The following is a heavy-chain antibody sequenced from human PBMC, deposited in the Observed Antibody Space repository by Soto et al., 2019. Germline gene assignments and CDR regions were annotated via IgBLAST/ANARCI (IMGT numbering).Heavy chain of an antibody. J-gene: IGHJ5*02. CDR2: IIPIFGTA. D-gene: IGHD3-3*01. CDR1: GGTFSSYA. Sequence: QVQLVQSGAEVKKPGSSVKVSCKASGGTFSSYAISWVRQAPGQGLEWMGGIIPIFGTANYAQKFQGRVTITADESTSTAYMELSSLRSEDTAVYYCAREEVGYDFWSGSGGKSMWFDPWGQGTLVTVSS. V-gene: IGHV1-69*01. CDR3: AREEVGYDFWSGSGGKSMWFDP.